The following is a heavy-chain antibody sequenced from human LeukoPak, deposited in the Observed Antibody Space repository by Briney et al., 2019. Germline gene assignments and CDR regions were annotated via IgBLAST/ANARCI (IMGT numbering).Heavy chain of an antibody. CDR1: GFTFSSYG. Sequence: PGGSLRLSCAASGFTFSSYGMHWVRQAPGKGLEWVAVISYDESNKYYADSVKGRFTISRDNSKNTLYLQMNSLRAEDTAVYYCAKDLFAPIAAAGTSAGMDVWGQGTTVTVSS. J-gene: IGHJ6*02. D-gene: IGHD6-13*01. V-gene: IGHV3-30*18. CDR2: ISYDESNK. CDR3: AKDLFAPIAAAGTSAGMDV.